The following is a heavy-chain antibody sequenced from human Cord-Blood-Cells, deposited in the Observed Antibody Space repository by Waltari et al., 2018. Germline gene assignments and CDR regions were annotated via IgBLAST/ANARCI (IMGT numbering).Heavy chain of an antibody. J-gene: IGHJ6*03. D-gene: IGHD1-7*01. Sequence: EVQLLESGGGLVQPGGSLRLSCAASGFTFSSYAMSWVRQAPGKGLEWVSDISGSGGSTYYADSVKGRFTISRDNSKNTLYLQMNSRRAEDTAVYYCAKDLSITGTYTIPDVQSYYYYYYMDVWGKGTTVTVSS. V-gene: IGHV3-23*01. CDR1: GFTFSSYA. CDR2: ISGSGGST. CDR3: AKDLSITGTYTIPDVQSYYYYYYMDV.